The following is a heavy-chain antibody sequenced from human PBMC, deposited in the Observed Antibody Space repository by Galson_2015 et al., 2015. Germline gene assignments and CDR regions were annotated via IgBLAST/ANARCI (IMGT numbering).Heavy chain of an antibody. CDR2: ISWNSGSI. V-gene: IGHV3-9*02. J-gene: IGHJ3*02. CDR1: GFTSDDYA. CDR3: AKEQELRYFDWLLQRDAFDI. D-gene: IGHD3-9*01. Sequence: SLRLSCAASGFTSDDYAMHWVRQAPGKGLEWVSGISWNSGSIGYADSVKGRFTISRDNAKNSLYLQMDSLRAEDTALYYCAKEQELRYFDWLLQRDAFDIWGQGTMVTVSS.